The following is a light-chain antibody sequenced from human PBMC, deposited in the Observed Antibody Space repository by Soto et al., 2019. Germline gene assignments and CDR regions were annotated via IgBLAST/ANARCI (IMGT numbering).Light chain of an antibody. CDR3: QQYHTYST. Sequence: DIQMTQSPSTLSASVGDTVTITCRASQSINSWLAWYQQKPGKAPKALIYKASTLESGVPSRFSGSGSGTEFTLTISGLQPDDFATYYCQQYHTYSTFGGGTKVEI. CDR2: KAS. CDR1: QSINSW. V-gene: IGKV1-5*03. J-gene: IGKJ4*01.